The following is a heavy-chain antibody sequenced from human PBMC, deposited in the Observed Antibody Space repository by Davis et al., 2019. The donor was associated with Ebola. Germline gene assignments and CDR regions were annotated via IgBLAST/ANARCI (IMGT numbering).Heavy chain of an antibody. CDR1: GFTFSSYW. CDR2: ISSSGSTI. CDR3: ARDSTAITMIVVVISDAFDI. V-gene: IGHV3-48*04. D-gene: IGHD3-22*01. J-gene: IGHJ3*02. Sequence: GESLKISCAASGFTFSSYWMSWVRQAPGKGLEWVSYISSSGSTIYYADSVKGRFTISRDNAKNSLYLQMNSLRAEDTAVYYCARDSTAITMIVVVISDAFDIWGQGTMVTVSS.